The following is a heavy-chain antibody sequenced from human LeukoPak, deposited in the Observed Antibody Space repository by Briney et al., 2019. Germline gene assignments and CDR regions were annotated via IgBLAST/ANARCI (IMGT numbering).Heavy chain of an antibody. CDR1: GFTLSNYV. J-gene: IGHJ4*02. V-gene: IGHV3-30*02. Sequence: PGGSLRLSCAASGFTLSNYVMNWVRQAPGKGPEWVTFIQKDGGSKFYADSVKGRFTISRDNSKKTVYLQMSSLTIEDTAVYYCAKEPGEGGSAFDYWGQGTLVTVSS. CDR3: AKEPGEGGSAFDY. CDR2: IQKDGGSK. D-gene: IGHD3-16*01.